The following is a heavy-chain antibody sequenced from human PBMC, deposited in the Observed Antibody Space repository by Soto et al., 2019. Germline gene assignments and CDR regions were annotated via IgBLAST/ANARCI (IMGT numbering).Heavy chain of an antibody. CDR3: SRQLKAVGYTRGYYFDY. J-gene: IGHJ4*02. Sequence: QVQLQESGPGLVKPSQTLSLTCTVSGGSISSGGYYWSWIRQHPGKGLEWIGYIYYSGSTHYNPALKDPATILVAPAKAQFSPKVSPVDAADTAGYYRSRQLKAVGYTRGYYFDYWGQGTLVTVSS. CDR2: IYYSGST. CDR1: GGSISSGGYY. D-gene: IGHD5-12*01. V-gene: IGHV4-31*01.